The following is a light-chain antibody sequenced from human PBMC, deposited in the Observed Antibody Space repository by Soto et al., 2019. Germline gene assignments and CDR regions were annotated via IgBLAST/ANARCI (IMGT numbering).Light chain of an antibody. CDR3: SSYTTTSNLV. Sequence: QSVLTQPASVSGSPGQSITIACTGTNRDVGSYNLVSWYQQRPGEAPKLIISEVRNRPSGISYRFTGSKSGNTASLTISGLQAEDEADYYCSSYTTTSNLVFGGGTK. V-gene: IGLV2-14*01. J-gene: IGLJ3*02. CDR2: EVR. CDR1: NRDVGSYNL.